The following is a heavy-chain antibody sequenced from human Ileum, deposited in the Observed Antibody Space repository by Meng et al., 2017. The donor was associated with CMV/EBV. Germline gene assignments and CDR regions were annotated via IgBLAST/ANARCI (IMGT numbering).Heavy chain of an antibody. Sequence: SGDSLSSTFFYWGWIRQPPGKGLEWIGNTNYNGRTYYNPSLKSRVTMSVDTSRNQFSLELSSVTAADTALYYCARDGSDNWGNFDSRGQGSLVTVSS. CDR3: ARDGSDNWGNFDS. CDR2: TNYNGRT. V-gene: IGHV4-39*07. D-gene: IGHD7-27*01. J-gene: IGHJ4*02. CDR1: GDSLSSTFFY.